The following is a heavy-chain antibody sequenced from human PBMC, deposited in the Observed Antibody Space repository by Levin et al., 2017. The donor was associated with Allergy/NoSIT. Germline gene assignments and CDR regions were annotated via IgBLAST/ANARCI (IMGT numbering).Heavy chain of an antibody. Sequence: GGSLRLSCAASGFTFSSYSMNWVRQAPGKGLEWVSSIISISSYIYYADSVTGRFTISRDTAKNSLYLQMNILRAEDTAVYYWGRPDVGGSYRRYYYYHGMDVWGQGTTVTVSS. CDR1: GFTFSSYS. CDR2: IISISSYI. D-gene: IGHD3-16*02. CDR3: GRPDVGGSYRRYYYYHGMDV. J-gene: IGHJ6*02. V-gene: IGHV3-21*01.